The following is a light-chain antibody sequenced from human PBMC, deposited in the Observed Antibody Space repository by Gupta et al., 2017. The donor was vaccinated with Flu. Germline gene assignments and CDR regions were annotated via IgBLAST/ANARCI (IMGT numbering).Light chain of an antibody. J-gene: IGLJ3*02. V-gene: IGLV3-25*01. CDR3: HSAYNSGNFWV. CDR2: KES. Sequence: GHTTTTTCTGCALGSNYAYCSPPTPDQAPVLLLYKESRSLSAIPERFSGSNYATTATLTITRVHAEDGADYYYHSAYNSGNFWVFGGGTKLTVL. CDR1: ALGSNY.